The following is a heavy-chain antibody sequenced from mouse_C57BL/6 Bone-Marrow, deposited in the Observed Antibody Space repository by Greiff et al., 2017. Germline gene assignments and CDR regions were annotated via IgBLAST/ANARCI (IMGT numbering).Heavy chain of an antibody. Sequence: EVKLMESGGGLVKPGGSLKLSCAASGFTFSDYGMHWVRQAPEKGLEWVAYISSGSSTIYYADKVKGRFTISRDNAKNTLFLQMTSLRSEDTAMYYCARPGGYYGSSSYYFDYWGQGTTLTVSS. CDR1: GFTFSDYG. J-gene: IGHJ2*01. V-gene: IGHV5-17*01. CDR3: ARPGGYYGSSSYYFDY. CDR2: ISSGSSTI. D-gene: IGHD1-1*01.